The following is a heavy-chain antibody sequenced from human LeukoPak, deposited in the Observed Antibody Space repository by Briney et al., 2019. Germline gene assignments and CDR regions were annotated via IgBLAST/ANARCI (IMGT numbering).Heavy chain of an antibody. CDR3: ARDSGYSSSRYADH. CDR2: FDPEDGET. Sequence: GASVKVSCKVSGYTLTELSMHWVRQAPGKGLEWMGGFDPEDGETIYAQKFQGRVTMTRDTSISTAYMELSRLRSDDTAVYYCARDSGYSSSRYADHWGQGTPVTVSS. D-gene: IGHD6-13*01. J-gene: IGHJ4*02. V-gene: IGHV1-24*01. CDR1: GYTLTELS.